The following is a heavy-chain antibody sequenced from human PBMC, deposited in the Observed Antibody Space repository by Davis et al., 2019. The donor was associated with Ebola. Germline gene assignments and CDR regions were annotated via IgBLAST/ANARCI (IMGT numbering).Heavy chain of an antibody. CDR1: GYTFTNYV. CDR3: ARAIDYGGKRGPYYNSYGMDV. J-gene: IGHJ6*04. Sequence: AASVTVSCKTSGYTFTNYVITWVRQAPGQGLEWMGWINPHNGNTNYAQNVQGRVTMTTDTSTSTAYMEVGTLRSDATAVYYCARAIDYGGKRGPYYNSYGMDVWGKGTTVTVSS. D-gene: IGHD4-23*01. CDR2: INPHNGNT. V-gene: IGHV1-18*04.